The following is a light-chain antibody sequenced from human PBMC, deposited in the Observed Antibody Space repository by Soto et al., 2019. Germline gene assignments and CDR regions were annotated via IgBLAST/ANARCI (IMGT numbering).Light chain of an antibody. J-gene: IGLJ1*01. CDR2: EVS. Sequence: HSLLAPTSSFSGSPGQSITISCTGTSSDVGGYNYGSWYQQHPGKAPKLMIYEVSNRPSGVSNRFSGSKSGNTASLTISGLQAEDEADYYCSSYTSSRPLYVFGTGTKVTVL. CDR1: SSDVGGYNY. V-gene: IGLV2-14*01. CDR3: SSYTSSRPLYV.